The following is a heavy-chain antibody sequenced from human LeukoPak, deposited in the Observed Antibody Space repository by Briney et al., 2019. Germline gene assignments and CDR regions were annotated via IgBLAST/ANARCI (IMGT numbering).Heavy chain of an antibody. D-gene: IGHD5-12*01. CDR3: ARESVDIVATIFSYYYMDV. CDR2: IYYSGST. CDR1: GGSIGSYY. Sequence: PSETLSLTCTVSGGSIGSYYWTWIRQPPGKGLEWIGYIYYSGSTNYNPSLKSRVTISVDTSKNQFSLQLNSVTPEDTAVYYCARESVDIVATIFSYYYMDVWGKGTTVTVSS. V-gene: IGHV4-59*12. J-gene: IGHJ6*03.